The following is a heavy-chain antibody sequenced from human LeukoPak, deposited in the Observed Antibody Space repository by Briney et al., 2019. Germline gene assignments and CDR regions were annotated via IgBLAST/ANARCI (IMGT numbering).Heavy chain of an antibody. J-gene: IGHJ4*02. V-gene: IGHV3-23*01. Sequence: PGGSLRLSCAASGSTFSTYAMSWVRQAPGKGLEWVSGITIGGGGTYYADSVKGRFTISRDNSQNTLFLQMNSLRAEDTAVHYCAKGDNAWFHFDFWGQGALVTVSS. CDR3: AKGDNAWFHFDF. CDR1: GSTFSTYA. CDR2: ITIGGGGT. D-gene: IGHD3-10*01.